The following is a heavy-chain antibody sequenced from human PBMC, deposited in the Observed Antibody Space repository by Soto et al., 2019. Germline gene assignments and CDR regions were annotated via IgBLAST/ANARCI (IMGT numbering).Heavy chain of an antibody. CDR2: IYYSGST. D-gene: IGHD3-16*01. CDR3: AREEGEPKGYYYGMDV. Sequence: PSETLSLTCTVSGGSISSYYWSWIRQPPGKGLEWIGYIYYSGSTNYNPSLKSRVTISVDTSKNQFSLKMSSVTAADTAVYYCAREEGEPKGYYYGMDVWVQGTTVIVSS. J-gene: IGHJ6*02. V-gene: IGHV4-59*01. CDR1: GGSISSYY.